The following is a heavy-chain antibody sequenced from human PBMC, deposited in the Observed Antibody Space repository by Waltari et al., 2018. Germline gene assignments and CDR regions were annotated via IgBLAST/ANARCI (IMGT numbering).Heavy chain of an antibody. Sequence: EVQLVESGGGLVKPGGSLRLSCAASGFTFSSYSMNWVRQAPGQGLEWVTSISSSSSHIYHADSVKGRFTSSRDNARNSLYLQMNSLRADDTAMYYCVRGFGSDPWGQGTLVTVSS. J-gene: IGHJ5*02. CDR1: GFTFSSYS. D-gene: IGHD3-10*01. CDR2: ISSSSSHI. V-gene: IGHV3-21*02. CDR3: VRGFGSDP.